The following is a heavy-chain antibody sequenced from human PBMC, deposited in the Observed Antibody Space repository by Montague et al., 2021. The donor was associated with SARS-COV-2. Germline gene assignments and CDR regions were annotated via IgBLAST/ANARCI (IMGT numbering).Heavy chain of an antibody. CDR3: ARGYDYVGGSDRYFHWFDP. Sequence: SETLSLTCAVYGGSFSGYYWSWIRQPPGRGLEWIGEINHSGSTNYNPSLKSRVTISVDTSKNQFSLKLSSVTAADTAVYYCARGYDYVGGSDRYFHWFDPWGQGTLVTVSS. D-gene: IGHD3-16*02. J-gene: IGHJ5*02. V-gene: IGHV4-34*01. CDR1: GGSFSGYY. CDR2: INHSGST.